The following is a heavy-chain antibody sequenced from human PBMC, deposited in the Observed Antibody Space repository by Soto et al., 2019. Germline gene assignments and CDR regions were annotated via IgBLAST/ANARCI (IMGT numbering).Heavy chain of an antibody. V-gene: IGHV3-7*05. Sequence: GGSLRLSCAASGFTFSSYWMSWVRQAPGKGLEWVANIKQDGSEKYYVDSVKGRFTISRDNAKNSLYLQMNSLRAEDTAVYYCARDRPDFWTRNYYGMDVWGQGTTVTVSS. CDR2: IKQDGSEK. CDR3: ARDRPDFWTRNYYGMDV. J-gene: IGHJ6*02. D-gene: IGHD3-3*01. CDR1: GFTFSSYW.